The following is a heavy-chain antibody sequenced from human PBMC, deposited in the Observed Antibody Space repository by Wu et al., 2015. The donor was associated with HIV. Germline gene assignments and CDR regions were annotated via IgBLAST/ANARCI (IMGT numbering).Heavy chain of an antibody. CDR1: GGTFSTYA. J-gene: IGHJ6*02. Sequence: QVHLVQSGAEVKKPGASVKVSCKASGGTFSTYAISWVRQAPGQGLECMGRIIPFFGTLNYAQEFQGRVTITADESTSTAYMELSSLRSEDTAVYYCARSXVAGALDVWGQGTTVTVSS. CDR3: ARSXVAGALDV. CDR2: IIPFFGTL. V-gene: IGHV1-69*13. D-gene: IGHD6-19*01.